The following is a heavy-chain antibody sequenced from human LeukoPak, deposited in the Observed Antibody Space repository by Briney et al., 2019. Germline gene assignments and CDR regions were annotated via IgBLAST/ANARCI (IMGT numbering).Heavy chain of an antibody. J-gene: IGHJ4*02. D-gene: IGHD3-10*01. CDR1: GFTVSAYA. CDR3: VARKVRGVWFYLDY. V-gene: IGHV3-23*01. CDR2: IYDDNT. Sequence: PGGSLRLSCAASGFTVSAYAMAWVRQAPGKGLEWVSTIYDDNTYYADSVKGRFAISTDNSKNTLYLQMNSLRVEDTAVYFCVARKVRGVWFYLDYWGQGTLVTVSS.